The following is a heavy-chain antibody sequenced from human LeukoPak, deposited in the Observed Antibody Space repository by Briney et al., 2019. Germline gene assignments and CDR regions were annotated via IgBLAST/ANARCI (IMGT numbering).Heavy chain of an antibody. V-gene: IGHV3-23*01. CDR3: AKSLRSTRQFDY. CDR1: GFTFSSYA. CDR2: ISGSGGST. J-gene: IGHJ4*02. Sequence: GGSLRLSCAASGFTFSSYAMSWVRQAPGKGLEWVSAISGSGGSTYYPDSVKGRFTISRDNSKNTLYLQMNSLRAEDTAVYYCAKSLRSTRQFDYWGQGTLVTVSS. D-gene: IGHD5/OR15-5a*01.